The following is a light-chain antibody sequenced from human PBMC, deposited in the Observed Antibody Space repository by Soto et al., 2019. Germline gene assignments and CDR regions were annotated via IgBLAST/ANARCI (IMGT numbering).Light chain of an antibody. Sequence: QSVLTQPRSVSGSPGHSVAISCTGTSSDVGGYNYVSWYQQHPGKAPKLMIYDVTKRPSGVPDRFSGSKSGNTASLTISGLQAEDEADYYCCSYAGNYFYVFGAGTKVTVL. V-gene: IGLV2-11*01. J-gene: IGLJ1*01. CDR1: SSDVGGYNY. CDR3: CSYAGNYFYV. CDR2: DVT.